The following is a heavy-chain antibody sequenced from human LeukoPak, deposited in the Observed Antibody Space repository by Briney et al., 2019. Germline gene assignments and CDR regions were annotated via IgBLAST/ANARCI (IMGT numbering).Heavy chain of an antibody. V-gene: IGHV1-18*01. CDR2: ISAYNGHT. Sequence: ASVKVSCKASGYTFTSYGISWVRQAPGQGLEWMGWISAYNGHTNSAQKVQGRVNMTIDTSTSTAYMELRSLISDDTAVYYCAREVPMSGGASDYWGQGTLVTVSA. CDR1: GYTFTSYG. CDR3: AREVPMSGGASDY. J-gene: IGHJ4*02. D-gene: IGHD3-16*01.